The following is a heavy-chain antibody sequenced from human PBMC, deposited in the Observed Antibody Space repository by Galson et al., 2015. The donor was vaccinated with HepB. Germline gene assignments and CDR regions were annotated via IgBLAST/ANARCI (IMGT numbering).Heavy chain of an antibody. Sequence: SLRLSCAASGFTFSSYAMHWVRQAPGKGLEWVAAISFDGSNKYYADSVKGRFTISRDNPKNTLYLQMNSLRGEDTAVYYCGRDKSAYYYYYGMDVWGQGTTVTVS. V-gene: IGHV3-30*04. CDR1: GFTFSSYA. D-gene: IGHD6-25*01. CDR2: ISFDGSNK. CDR3: GRDKSAYYYYYGMDV. J-gene: IGHJ6*02.